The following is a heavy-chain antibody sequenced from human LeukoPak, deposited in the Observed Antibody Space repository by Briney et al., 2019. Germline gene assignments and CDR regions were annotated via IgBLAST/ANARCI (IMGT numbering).Heavy chain of an antibody. CDR1: GDSISTYH. CDR3: ARDKRHSYGRYFDH. J-gene: IGHJ4*02. V-gene: IGHV4-59*01. D-gene: IGHD5-18*01. Sequence: SETLPLTCSVSGDSISTYHWNWIRKPPGKGLEWIGYMQSTGNSNYNPSLKNRVSMSVETSKNRIVLNLSSVTAADTAVYYCARDKRHSYGRYFDHWGQGLLVTVSS. CDR2: MQSTGNS.